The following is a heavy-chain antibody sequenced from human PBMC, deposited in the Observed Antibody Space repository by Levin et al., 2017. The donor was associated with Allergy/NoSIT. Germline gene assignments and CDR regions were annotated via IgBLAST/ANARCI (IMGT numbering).Heavy chain of an antibody. Sequence: GGSLRLSCAASGFTFSSYAMHWVRQAPGKGLEYVSAISSNGGSTYYANSVKGRFTISRDNSKNTLYLQMGSLRAEDMAVYYCARGGQQLVPAYWYFDLWGRGTLVTVSS. CDR3: ARGGQQLVPAYWYFDL. V-gene: IGHV3-64*01. CDR2: ISSNGGST. J-gene: IGHJ2*01. CDR1: GFTFSSYA. D-gene: IGHD6-13*01.